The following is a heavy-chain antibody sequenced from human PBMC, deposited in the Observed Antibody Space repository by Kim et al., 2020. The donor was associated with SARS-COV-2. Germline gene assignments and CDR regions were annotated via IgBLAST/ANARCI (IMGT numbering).Heavy chain of an antibody. Sequence: ASVKVSCTASGYIFDRYDISWVRQATAQGLEWMGWMNPKTGDTGYAQRFQGRVTMTRNTSINTAHMELSSLRSDDTAVYYCARADYGDSLDTWGQGTRVT. CDR3: ARADYGDSLDT. D-gene: IGHD4-17*01. CDR1: GYIFDRYD. CDR2: MNPKTGDT. V-gene: IGHV1-8*01. J-gene: IGHJ5*02.